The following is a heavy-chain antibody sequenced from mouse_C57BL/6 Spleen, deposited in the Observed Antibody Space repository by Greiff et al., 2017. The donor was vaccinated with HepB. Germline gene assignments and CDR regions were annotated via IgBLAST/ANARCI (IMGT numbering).Heavy chain of an antibody. V-gene: IGHV1-20*01. Sequence: VQLKESGPELVKPGDSVKISCKASGYSFTGYFMNWVMQSHGKSLEWIGRINPYNGDTFYNQKFKGKATLTVDKSSSTAHMELRSLTSEDSAVYYCAREGGYGNSWFAYWGQGTLVTVSA. D-gene: IGHD2-1*01. CDR2: INPYNGDT. CDR3: AREGGYGNSWFAY. CDR1: GYSFTGYF. J-gene: IGHJ3*01.